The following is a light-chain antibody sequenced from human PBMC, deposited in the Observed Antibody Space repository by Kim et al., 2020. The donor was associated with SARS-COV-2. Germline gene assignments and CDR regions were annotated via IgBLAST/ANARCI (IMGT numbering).Light chain of an antibody. CDR3: QQYYSTPYT. CDR2: WAS. V-gene: IGKV4-1*01. J-gene: IGKJ2*01. CDR1: QSVLYSSNTQNY. Sequence: RATINCKSSQSVLYSSNTQNYLAWYQHKPGQTPKLLIYWASTREYGVPDRFSGSGSETDFTLTISSLQAEDVAVYYCQQYYSTPYTFGQGTKLEI.